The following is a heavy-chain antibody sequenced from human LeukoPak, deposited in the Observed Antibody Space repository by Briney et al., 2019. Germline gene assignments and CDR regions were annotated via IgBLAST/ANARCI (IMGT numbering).Heavy chain of an antibody. J-gene: IGHJ3*02. Sequence: ASVKVSCKASGYTFTSDYMHWVRQAPGQGLEWMGIINPSGGSTSYAQKFQGRVTMTRDTSTSTVYMELSRLRSEDTAVYYCARVKGYGGMRGAFDIWGQGTMVTVSS. D-gene: IGHD4-23*01. V-gene: IGHV1-46*01. CDR1: GYTFTSDY. CDR2: INPSGGST. CDR3: ARVKGYGGMRGAFDI.